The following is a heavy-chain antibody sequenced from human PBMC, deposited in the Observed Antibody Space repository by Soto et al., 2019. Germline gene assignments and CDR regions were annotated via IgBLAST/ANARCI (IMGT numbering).Heavy chain of an antibody. CDR3: SQITMTTGVIV. CDR2: IRNKANNYAT. Sequence: GGSLRLSCAASGFTFSGSAVHWARQASGKGLEWVGRIRNKANNYATAYAASVKGRFTISRDDSKNTAYLQMNSLKIEDTAVYYCSQITMTTGVIVWGQGTLVTVSS. CDR1: GFTFSGSA. D-gene: IGHD2-21*01. J-gene: IGHJ4*02. V-gene: IGHV3-73*01.